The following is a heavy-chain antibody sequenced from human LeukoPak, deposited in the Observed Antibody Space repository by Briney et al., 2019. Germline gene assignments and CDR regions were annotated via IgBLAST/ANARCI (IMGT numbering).Heavy chain of an antibody. CDR1: GYTFTSYD. J-gene: IGHJ4*02. Sequence: ASVKLSCKASGYTFTSYDINWVRQAPGQGLEWMGWMNPNSGNTGYAQKFQGRVTMTRNTSISTAYMELSSLRSEDTAVYYCARSVYDWYYFDYWGQGTLVTVSS. CDR3: ARSVYDWYYFDY. CDR2: MNPNSGNT. V-gene: IGHV1-8*01. D-gene: IGHD5/OR15-5a*01.